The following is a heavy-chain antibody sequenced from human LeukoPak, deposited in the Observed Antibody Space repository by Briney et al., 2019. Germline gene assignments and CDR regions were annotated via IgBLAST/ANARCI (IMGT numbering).Heavy chain of an antibody. J-gene: IGHJ4*02. Sequence: PGRSLRLSCTFSGLSFSDSAVTWVRQAPGKGLEWIGCTRGKVYGGTTEYAASVKGRITISRDESKSIAYLQMDSLTTEDTAVYFCARGERDFDYWGQGTLVTVSS. CDR1: GLSFSDSA. CDR2: TRGKVYGGTT. V-gene: IGHV3-49*04. CDR3: ARGERDFDY. D-gene: IGHD3-16*01.